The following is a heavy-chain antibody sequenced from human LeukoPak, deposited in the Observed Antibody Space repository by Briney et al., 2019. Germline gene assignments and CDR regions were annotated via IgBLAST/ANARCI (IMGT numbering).Heavy chain of an antibody. J-gene: IGHJ3*02. Sequence: GASVKVSCKXSGYTFTNYGLSWVRQAPGQGLEWMGWISGYNGNATYTQKLQGRVIMTTDTSTTTAYMDLRSLRSDDTAGYYCAREGGNCSREPCYKNVFKIWGQGKMVTV. CDR1: GYTFTNYG. D-gene: IGHD2-2*01. CDR3: AREGGNCSREPCYKNVFKI. CDR2: ISGYNGNA. V-gene: IGHV1-18*01.